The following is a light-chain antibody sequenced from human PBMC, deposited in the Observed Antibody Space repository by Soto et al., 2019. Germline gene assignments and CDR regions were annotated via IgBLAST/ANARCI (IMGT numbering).Light chain of an antibody. J-gene: IGLJ1*01. V-gene: IGLV2-14*01. Sequence: QSGLTQPASVSGSPGQSITISCTGSSSDVGGYNYVSWYQQHPGKAPKLMIYEVSNRPSGVSNRFSGSKSGNTASLTISGLQAEDEADYYCSSYTSSSTPLYVFGTGTKLTVL. CDR2: EVS. CDR3: SSYTSSSTPLYV. CDR1: SSDVGGYNY.